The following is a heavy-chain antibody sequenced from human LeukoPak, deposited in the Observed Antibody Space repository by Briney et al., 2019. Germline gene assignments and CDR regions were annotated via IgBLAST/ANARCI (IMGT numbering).Heavy chain of an antibody. CDR1: GFTFSDYY. Sequence: GGSLRLSCAASGFTFSDYYMSGIRQAPGKGREWGSYISSSGSTIYYADSVKGRFTISRDNAKNTLYLQMNSLRAEDTAVYYCARDRGIVVVPAAVFDYWGQGTLVTVSS. CDR3: ARDRGIVVVPAAVFDY. J-gene: IGHJ4*02. D-gene: IGHD2-2*01. V-gene: IGHV3-11*04. CDR2: ISSSGSTI.